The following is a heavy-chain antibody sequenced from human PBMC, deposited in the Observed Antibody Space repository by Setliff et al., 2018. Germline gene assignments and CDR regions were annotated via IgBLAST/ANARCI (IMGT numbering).Heavy chain of an antibody. J-gene: IGHJ4*02. D-gene: IGHD3-22*01. CDR1: GLTLINNG. V-gene: IGHV3-33*06. CDR3: AKDTYYYDSSGYYVFDY. CDR2: IWHDGTNK. Sequence: GESLKISCAASGLTLINNGFHWVRQAPGKGLEWVAIIWHDGTNKYYADSVKGRFDISRDSSKNTLYLQMNSLRVEDTAVYYCAKDTYYYDSSGYYVFDYWGQGTLVTVSS.